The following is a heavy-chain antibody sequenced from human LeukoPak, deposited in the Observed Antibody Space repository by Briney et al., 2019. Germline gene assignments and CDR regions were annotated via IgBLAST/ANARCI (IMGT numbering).Heavy chain of an antibody. CDR1: GYTFTSYG. J-gene: IGHJ4*02. Sequence: GESLKISCKGSGYTFTSYGISWVRQAPGQGLEWMGWISVYNGNTNYAQNLQGRVTMTTDTSTSTAYMELRSLRYDDTAVYYCARARVADFDYWGQGTLVTVSS. V-gene: IGHV1-18*01. CDR3: ARARVADFDY. D-gene: IGHD6-19*01. CDR2: ISVYNGNT.